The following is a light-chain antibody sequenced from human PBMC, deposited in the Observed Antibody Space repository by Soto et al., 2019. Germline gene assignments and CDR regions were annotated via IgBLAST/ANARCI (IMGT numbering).Light chain of an antibody. Sequence: QLVLTQSPSASASLGASVKLTCTLSSEHSSYAIAWHQQQPRKGPRYLMKLNSDGSHNKGDGIPDRFSGSSSGAERYLTISSLQSEDEADYYCQTWGTGIPVFGGGTKLTVL. CDR3: QTWGTGIPV. J-gene: IGLJ2*01. CDR1: SEHSSYA. CDR2: LNSDGSH. V-gene: IGLV4-69*01.